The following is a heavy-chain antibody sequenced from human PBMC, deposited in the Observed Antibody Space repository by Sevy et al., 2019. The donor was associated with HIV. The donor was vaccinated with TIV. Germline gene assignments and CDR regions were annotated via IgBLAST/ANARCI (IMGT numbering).Heavy chain of an antibody. CDR2: ISYDGVSQ. CDR1: GFMFSVYT. Sequence: GVSLRLSCAASGFMFSVYTMHWVRQAPGKGLEWMAVISYDGVSQYYADSVKGRFTISRDNSKTTLYLQMNSLRTEDTAVYYCARDPNTTMATYYFDSWGQGTLVTVSS. CDR3: ARDPNTTMATYYFDS. D-gene: IGHD5-18*01. V-gene: IGHV3-30*04. J-gene: IGHJ4*02.